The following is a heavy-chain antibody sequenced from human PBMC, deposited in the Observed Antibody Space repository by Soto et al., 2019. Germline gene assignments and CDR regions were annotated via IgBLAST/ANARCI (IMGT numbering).Heavy chain of an antibody. CDR3: AIDRSSGWFDH. D-gene: IGHD6-19*01. CDR1: GYIFNNYA. V-gene: IGHV1-18*01. CDR2: MNVYNVHT. J-gene: IGHJ5*02. Sequence: QVQLVQSGAEVKKPGASVKVSCKASGYIFNNYAISWVRQAPVQGLEWMGWMNVYNVHTKYAQKVQGRLTMTTDTSTSTAYRELRNLRSDDTAVYYCAIDRSSGWFDHWGQGTLVTVSS.